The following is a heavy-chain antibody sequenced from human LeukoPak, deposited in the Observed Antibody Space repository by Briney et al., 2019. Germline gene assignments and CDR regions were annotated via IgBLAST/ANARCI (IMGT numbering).Heavy chain of an antibody. CDR1: GFSLNPRGVG. CDR3: AHRKNYYDSSVFDN. Sequence: ESGPTLVNPTHTLTLTCTFSGFSLNPRGVGVGWIRHPQGSALECLALIYWDDDRRYSPSMKSRLTITKDTSKNQVVLTMTNMDPVDTATYFCAHRKNYYDSSVFDNWGQGTLVTVSS. CDR2: IYWDDDR. J-gene: IGHJ4*02. V-gene: IGHV2-5*02. D-gene: IGHD3-22*01.